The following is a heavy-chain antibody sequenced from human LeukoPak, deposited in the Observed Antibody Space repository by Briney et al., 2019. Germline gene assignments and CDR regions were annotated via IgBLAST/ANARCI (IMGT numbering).Heavy chain of an antibody. Sequence: SETLSLTCAVYGGSFSGYYWSWIRQPPGKGLEWIGEINHSGSTNYNPSLKSRVTISVDTSKNQFSLKLSSVTAADTAVYYCARARGGNTGTGLDYWGQGTLVTVSS. CDR3: ARARGGNTGTGLDY. V-gene: IGHV4-34*01. D-gene: IGHD2-8*02. J-gene: IGHJ4*02. CDR2: INHSGST. CDR1: GGSFSGYY.